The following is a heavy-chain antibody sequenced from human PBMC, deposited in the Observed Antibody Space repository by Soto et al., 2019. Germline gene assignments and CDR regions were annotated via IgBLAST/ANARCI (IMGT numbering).Heavy chain of an antibody. Sequence: GGSLRLSCAASGFTFSSYGMHRVRQAPGKGLEWVAVISYDGSNKYYADSVKGRFTISRDNSKNTLYLQMNSLRAEDTAVYYCAKQDYIPIDAFDIWGQGTMVTVSS. CDR3: AKQDYIPIDAFDI. CDR1: GFTFSSYG. J-gene: IGHJ3*02. D-gene: IGHD2-2*02. V-gene: IGHV3-30*18. CDR2: ISYDGSNK.